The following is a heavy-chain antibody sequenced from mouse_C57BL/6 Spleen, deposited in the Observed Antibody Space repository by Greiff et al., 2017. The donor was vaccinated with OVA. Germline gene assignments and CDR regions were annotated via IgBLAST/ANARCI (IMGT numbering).Heavy chain of an antibody. CDR2: ISSGGSYT. V-gene: IGHV5-6*02. CDR1: GFTFSSYG. D-gene: IGHD1-1*01. J-gene: IGHJ1*03. Sequence: EVKLVESGGDLVKPGGSLELSCAASGFTFSSYGMSWVRQTPDKRLEWVATISSGGSYTYYPDSVKGRFTISRDNAKNTLYLQMSSLKSEDTAMYYCARRGTVDWYFDVWGTGTTVTVSS. CDR3: ARRGTVDWYFDV.